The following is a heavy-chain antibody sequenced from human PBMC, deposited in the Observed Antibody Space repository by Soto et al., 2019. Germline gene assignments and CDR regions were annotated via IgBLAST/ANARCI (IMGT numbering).Heavy chain of an antibody. V-gene: IGHV4-39*02. J-gene: IGHJ4*02. CDR2: IYYSGNT. Sequence: QLQLQESGPGLAKPSETLSLTCTVSGGSISSSSYYWGWIRQPPGKGLEWIGSIYYSGNTYYTPSLKSRVTISVDTSKSQFSLKLSSVTAADTAVYYCAREGGRYCTGGSCQVDYWGQGTLVTVSS. CDR3: AREGGRYCTGGSCQVDY. CDR1: GGSISSSSYY. D-gene: IGHD2-15*01.